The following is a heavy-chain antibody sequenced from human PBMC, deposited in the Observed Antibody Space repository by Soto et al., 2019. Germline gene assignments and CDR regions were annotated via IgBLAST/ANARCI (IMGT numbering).Heavy chain of an antibody. J-gene: IGHJ3*02. Sequence: QVPLQQWGAGLLKPSETLSLTCAVYGGSFSGYYWSWIRQPPGKGLEWIGEINHSGSTNYNPSLKSRVTISVDTSKNQFSLKLSSVTAADTAVYYCASWTYDAFDIWGQGTMVTVSS. V-gene: IGHV4-34*01. D-gene: IGHD3-3*01. CDR1: GGSFSGYY. CDR3: ASWTYDAFDI. CDR2: INHSGST.